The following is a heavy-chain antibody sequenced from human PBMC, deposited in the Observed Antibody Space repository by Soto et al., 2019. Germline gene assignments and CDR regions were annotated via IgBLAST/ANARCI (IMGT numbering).Heavy chain of an antibody. D-gene: IGHD5-18*01. CDR1: GFSPSTSGVG. CDR3: AHQQRYGVPGSFDI. CDR2: IYWDDDK. J-gene: IGHJ3*02. V-gene: IGHV2-5*02. Sequence: QITLKESGPTLVKPTQTLTLTCTFSGFSPSTSGVGVGWIRQPPGKALEWLALIYWDDDKRYSPSLKSRLTITKDTSKNQVVLTMTNMDPVDTATYYCAHQQRYGVPGSFDIWGQGTMVTVSS.